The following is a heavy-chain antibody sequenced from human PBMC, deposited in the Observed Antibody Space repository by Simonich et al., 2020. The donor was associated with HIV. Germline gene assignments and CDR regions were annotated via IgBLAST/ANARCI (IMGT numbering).Heavy chain of an antibody. Sequence: QVQLVQSGAEVKKPGASVKGSCKVYGHTLTELSMHWVRQAPGKGLEWMGGFGPEHVHTIYAQKFQGRVSMTEDTSTESAYMELSSLRSDDTAVYYCATWEVKDYVLTGYTYWYFDLWGRGTLVTVSS. CDR3: ATWEVKDYVLTGYTYWYFDL. J-gene: IGHJ2*01. CDR1: GHTLTELS. D-gene: IGHD3-9*01. CDR2: FGPEHVHT. V-gene: IGHV1-24*01.